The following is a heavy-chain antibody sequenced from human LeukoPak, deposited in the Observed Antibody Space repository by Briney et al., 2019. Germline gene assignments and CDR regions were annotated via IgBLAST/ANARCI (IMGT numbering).Heavy chain of an antibody. J-gene: IGHJ1*01. CDR1: GGSISSSSYY. Sequence: SETLSLTCTVSGGSISSSSYYWGWIRQPPGKGLEWIGSIHYSGSTNYNPSLKSRVTISVDTSKNQFSLKLSSVTAADTAVYYCARGLRGSYYRSYFQHWGQGTLVTVSS. V-gene: IGHV4-39*07. CDR3: ARGLRGSYYRSYFQH. CDR2: IHYSGST. D-gene: IGHD1-26*01.